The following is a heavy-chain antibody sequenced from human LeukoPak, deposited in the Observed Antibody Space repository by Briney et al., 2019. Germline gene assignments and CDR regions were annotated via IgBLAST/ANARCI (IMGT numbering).Heavy chain of an antibody. CDR1: GFTFSSYA. D-gene: IGHD6-19*01. CDR3: ARVPDSSGWAGDY. CDR2: ISKDGSDK. Sequence: GGSLRLSCAASGFTFSSYAIYWVRQAPGKGLEWVAVISKDGSDKYYADSVKGRFTISRDNSRNTLFLHMNSLGGEDTAVYYCARVPDSSGWAGDYWGQGTLVTVSS. V-gene: IGHV3-30*04. J-gene: IGHJ4*02.